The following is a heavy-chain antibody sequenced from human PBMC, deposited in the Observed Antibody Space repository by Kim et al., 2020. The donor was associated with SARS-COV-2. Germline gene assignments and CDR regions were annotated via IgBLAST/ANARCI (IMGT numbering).Heavy chain of an antibody. Sequence: ASVKVSCKASGYTFTSYYMHWVRQAPGQGLEWMGIINPSGGSTSYAQKFQGRVTMTRDTSTSTVYMELSSLRSEDTAVYYCARGYYYGSGSRRGWFDPWGQGTLVTVSS. CDR2: INPSGGST. D-gene: IGHD3-10*01. CDR1: GYTFTSYY. J-gene: IGHJ5*02. CDR3: ARGYYYGSGSRRGWFDP. V-gene: IGHV1-46*01.